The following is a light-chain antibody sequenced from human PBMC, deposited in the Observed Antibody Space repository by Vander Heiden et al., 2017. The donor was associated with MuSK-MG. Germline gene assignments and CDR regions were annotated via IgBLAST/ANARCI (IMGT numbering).Light chain of an antibody. CDR2: LGS. J-gene: IGKJ5*01. CDR1: QSLLHSNGYNY. V-gene: IGKV2-28*01. Sequence: DIVMTQSPLSLPVTPGEPASISCRSSQSLLHSNGYNYLDWYLQKPGQSPQLLIYLGSNRASGVPDRFSGSGSGTDFTLKISRVEAEDVGVYYCMQAIQTPFGQGTRLEIK. CDR3: MQAIQTP.